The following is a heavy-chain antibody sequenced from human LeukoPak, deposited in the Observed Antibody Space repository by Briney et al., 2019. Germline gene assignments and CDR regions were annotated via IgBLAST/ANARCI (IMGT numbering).Heavy chain of an antibody. V-gene: IGHV4-39*01. CDR2: IYSSGST. J-gene: IGHJ4*01. Sequence: SETLSLTCTVSGGSISSSSYYWGWIRQPPGKGLEWIGSIYSSGSTYYNSSLKSRVTISIDTSKNQVSLKMSSVTAADTAVYYCAKSGGYGLIDYWGQGTLVTVSS. D-gene: IGHD6-25*01. CDR3: AKSGGYGLIDY. CDR1: GGSISSSSYY.